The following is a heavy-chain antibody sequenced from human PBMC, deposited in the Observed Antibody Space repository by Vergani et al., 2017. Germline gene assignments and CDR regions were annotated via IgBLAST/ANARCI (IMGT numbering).Heavy chain of an antibody. CDR3: ARGGYYDSSGYYDGETAFDI. J-gene: IGHJ3*02. Sequence: QLQLQESGPGLVKPSETLSLTCTVSGGSISSSSYYWGWIRQPPGKGLEWIGSIYYSGSTYYNPSLKSRVTISVDTSKNQFSLKLSSVTAADTAVYYCARGGYYDSSGYYDGETAFDIWGQGTMVTVSS. D-gene: IGHD3-22*01. CDR2: IYYSGST. CDR1: GGSISSSSYY. V-gene: IGHV4-39*07.